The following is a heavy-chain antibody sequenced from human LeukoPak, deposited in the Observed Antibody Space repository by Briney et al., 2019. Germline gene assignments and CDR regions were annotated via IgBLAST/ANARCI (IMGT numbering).Heavy chain of an antibody. CDR1: GGSISSNNW. Sequence: PSETLSLTCVVSGGSISSNNWWSWVRPPPGKGLEWIGEIYHSGNANYNPSLKTRVTMSVDKSKNQFSLILSSVTAADTAVYYCARDVGARLSGFWGQGTLVTVSS. CDR3: ARDVGARLSGF. V-gene: IGHV4/OR15-8*02. CDR2: IYHSGNA. J-gene: IGHJ4*02. D-gene: IGHD6-6*01.